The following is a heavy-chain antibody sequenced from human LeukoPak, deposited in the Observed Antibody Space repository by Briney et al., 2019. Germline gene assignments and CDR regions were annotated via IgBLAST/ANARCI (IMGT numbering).Heavy chain of an antibody. D-gene: IGHD1-26*01. CDR2: IYPGDSDT. CDR3: ARHRGIVGATADC. J-gene: IGHJ4*02. V-gene: IGHV5-51*01. CDR1: GYSFTSYW. Sequence: GESLKISCKGSGYSFTSYWIGWVRQMPGKGLEWMGIIYPGDSDTRYSPSFQGQVTISADKSIGTAYLQWSSLKASDTAMYYCARHRGIVGATADCWGQGTLVTVSS.